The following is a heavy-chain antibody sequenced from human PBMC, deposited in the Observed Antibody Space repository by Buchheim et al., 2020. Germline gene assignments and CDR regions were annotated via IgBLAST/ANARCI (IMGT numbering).Heavy chain of an antibody. CDR3: AKDNYRYYYYYGMDV. V-gene: IGHV3-30*18. J-gene: IGHJ6*02. Sequence: QVQLVESGGGVVQPGRSLRLSCAASGFTFSSYGMHWVRQAPGKGLEWEAVISYDGSNKYYADSVKGRFTISRDNSKNTLYLQMNSLRAEDTAVYYCAKDNYRYYYYYGMDVWGQGTT. CDR2: ISYDGSNK. D-gene: IGHD4-11*01. CDR1: GFTFSSYG.